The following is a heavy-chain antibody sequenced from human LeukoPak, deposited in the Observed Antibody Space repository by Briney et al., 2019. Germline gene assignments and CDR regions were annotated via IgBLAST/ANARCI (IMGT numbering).Heavy chain of an antibody. CDR3: ARSITMPRGGFDP. CDR1: GGSISSSNW. CDR2: IYHSGST. D-gene: IGHD3-10*01. V-gene: IGHV4-4*02. Sequence: KPSGTLSLTCAVSGGSISSSNWWSWVRQPPGKGLEWIGEIYHSGSTNYNPSLKSRVTISVDTSKNQFSLKLSSVTAADTAMYYCARSITMPRGGFDPWGQGTLVTVSS. J-gene: IGHJ5*02.